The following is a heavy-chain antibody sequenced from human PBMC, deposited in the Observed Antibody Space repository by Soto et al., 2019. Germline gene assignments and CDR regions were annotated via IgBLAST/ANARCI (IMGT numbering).Heavy chain of an antibody. CDR2: IYHSGST. D-gene: IGHD6-19*01. CDR3: ARARAQFPMDAFDI. CDR1: GYSISSGYY. J-gene: IGHJ3*02. Sequence: SETLSLTCAVSGYSISSGYYWGWIRQPPGKGLEWIGSIYHSGSTYYNPSLKSRVTISVDTSKNQFSLKLSSVTAADTAVYYCARARAQFPMDAFDIWGQGTMVTVSS. V-gene: IGHV4-38-2*01.